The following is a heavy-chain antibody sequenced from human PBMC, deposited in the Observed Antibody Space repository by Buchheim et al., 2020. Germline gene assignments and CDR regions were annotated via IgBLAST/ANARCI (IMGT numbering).Heavy chain of an antibody. CDR1: GFTFSSYW. CDR2: IKQDGSEK. D-gene: IGHD2-2*01. J-gene: IGHJ2*01. Sequence: EVQLVESGGGLVQPGGSLRLSCAASGFTFSSYWMSWVRQAPGKGLEWVANIKQDGSEKYYVDSVKGRFTISRANAKNSLYLQMNSLRAEDTAVYYCASAIVVVPAAISWYFDLWGRGTL. CDR3: ASAIVVVPAAISWYFDL. V-gene: IGHV3-7*01.